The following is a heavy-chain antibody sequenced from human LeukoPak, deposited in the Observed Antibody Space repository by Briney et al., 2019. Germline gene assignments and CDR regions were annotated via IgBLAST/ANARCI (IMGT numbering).Heavy chain of an antibody. D-gene: IGHD1-26*01. CDR3: AREAWGLLGGKITEYYFDY. V-gene: IGHV4-30-4*08. CDR1: GGSISSGDYY. CDR2: IYYSGST. J-gene: IGHJ4*02. Sequence: SQTLSLTCTVSGGSISSGDYYWSWIRQPPGKGLEWIGYIYYSGSTYYNPSLKSRVTISVDTSKNQFSLKLSSVTAADTAVYYCAREAWGLLGGKITEYYFDYWGQGTLVTVSS.